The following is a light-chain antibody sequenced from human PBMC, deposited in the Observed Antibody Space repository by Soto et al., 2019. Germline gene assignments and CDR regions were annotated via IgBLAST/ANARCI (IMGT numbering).Light chain of an antibody. V-gene: IGKV3D-20*02. Sequence: EIVLTQSPGTLVLSPGDRATLSCRASQSVNKAYLVWYQVKPGQAPRRLIYGDSTRAAGIPARFSGSGSGTDFTLTISGLETEDFAVYFCLHRNNWPPRFTFGPGTAVEVK. CDR1: QSVNKAY. CDR3: LHRNNWPPRFT. J-gene: IGKJ3*01. CDR2: GDS.